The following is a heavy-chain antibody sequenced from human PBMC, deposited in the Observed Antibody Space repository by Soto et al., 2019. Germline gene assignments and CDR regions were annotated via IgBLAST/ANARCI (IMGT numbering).Heavy chain of an antibody. CDR2: ISSSSTI. CDR3: ARSRYCSGGSCSLGSCWFDP. D-gene: IGHD2-15*01. J-gene: IGHJ5*02. Sequence: GESLRLSCAASGFTFSDYYMNWVRQAPGKGLEWVSSISSSSTIYYADSVKGRFTISRDNAKHSRYLQMNSLRAEATAVYYCARSRYCSGGSCSLGSCWFDPWGQGTLVTVSS. V-gene: IGHV3-11*04. CDR1: GFTFSDYY.